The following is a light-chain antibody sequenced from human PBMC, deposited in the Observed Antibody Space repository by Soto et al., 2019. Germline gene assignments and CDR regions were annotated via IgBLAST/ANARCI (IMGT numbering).Light chain of an antibody. J-gene: IGKJ1*01. Sequence: DIQMTQSPSTLSGSVGDRVTITCRASQTISSWLAWYQQKPGKAPKLLIYKASTLKSGVPSRFSGSGSGTEFTLTISSLQPDDFATYYCQHYNSYSEAFGQGTKVGIX. CDR1: QTISSW. V-gene: IGKV1-5*03. CDR3: QHYNSYSEA. CDR2: KAS.